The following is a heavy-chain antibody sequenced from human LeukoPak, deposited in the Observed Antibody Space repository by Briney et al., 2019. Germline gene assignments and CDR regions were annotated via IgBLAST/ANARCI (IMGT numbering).Heavy chain of an antibody. V-gene: IGHV4-30-2*01. CDR3: GRERVSDACDI. CDR2: IYHSGGT. J-gene: IGHJ3*02. Sequence: PSETLSLTCAVSGGSISSGGYYWGWIRQPPGKGLVWLGYIYHSGGTYYNPSLKSRATISVDRSKNQFSLKLRSVTAADPPVYYCGRERVSDACDIWGQGTMVTVS. CDR1: GGSISSGGYY.